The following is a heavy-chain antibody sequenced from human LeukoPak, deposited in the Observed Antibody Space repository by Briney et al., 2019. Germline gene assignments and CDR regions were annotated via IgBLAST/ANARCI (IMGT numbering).Heavy chain of an antibody. D-gene: IGHD2-2*01. J-gene: IGHJ5*02. Sequence: SVKVSCKASGGTFSSYAISWVRQAPGQGLEWMGRIIPIFGTANYAQKFQGRVTITTDESTSTVYMELSSLRSEDTAVYYCARSYIGYCSSTSCPAAWFDPWGQGTLVTVSS. CDR2: IIPIFGTA. V-gene: IGHV1-69*05. CDR1: GGTFSSYA. CDR3: ARSYIGYCSSTSCPAAWFDP.